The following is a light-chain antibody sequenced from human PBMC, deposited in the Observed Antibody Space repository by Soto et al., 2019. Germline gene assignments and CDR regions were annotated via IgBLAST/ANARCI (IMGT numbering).Light chain of an antibody. J-gene: IGKJ2*01. CDR1: QSISSW. Sequence: DIQMTQSPSTLSASIGDRVTISCRASQSISSWLAWYQQKPGKAPKLLIYRASDLESGVPSRFSGSGSGTEFTLTISSLQPDDFATYYCQQYIGYSRTFGQGTKLEIK. V-gene: IGKV1-5*03. CDR2: RAS. CDR3: QQYIGYSRT.